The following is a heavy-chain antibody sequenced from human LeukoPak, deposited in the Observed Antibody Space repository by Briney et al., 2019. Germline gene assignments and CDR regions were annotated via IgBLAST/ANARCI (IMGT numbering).Heavy chain of an antibody. J-gene: IGHJ4*02. CDR1: AGSISSGSYY. CDR3: AKFGQVAGTGGDY. Sequence: SETLSLTCAVSAGSISSGSYYWSWIRQPAGKGLEWIGRIYTSGSTNYNPSLKSRVTISIDTSKNQFSLKLSSVTAADTAVYYCAKFGQVAGTGGDYWGQGTLVTVSS. D-gene: IGHD6-19*01. CDR2: IYTSGST. V-gene: IGHV4-61*02.